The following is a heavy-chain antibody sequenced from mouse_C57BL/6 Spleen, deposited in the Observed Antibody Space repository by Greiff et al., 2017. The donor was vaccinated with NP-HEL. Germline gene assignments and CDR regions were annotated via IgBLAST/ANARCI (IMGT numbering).Heavy chain of an antibody. CDR3: ARGGAMDY. J-gene: IGHJ4*01. CDR1: GYSITSGYY. V-gene: IGHV3-6*01. CDR2: ISYDGSN. Sequence: EVKLQESGPGLVKPSQSLSLTCSVTGYSITSGYYWNWIRQFPGNKLEWMGYISYDGSNNYNPSLKNRISLTRYTSKNQFFLKLNSVTTEDTATYYCARGGAMDYWGQGTSVTVSS.